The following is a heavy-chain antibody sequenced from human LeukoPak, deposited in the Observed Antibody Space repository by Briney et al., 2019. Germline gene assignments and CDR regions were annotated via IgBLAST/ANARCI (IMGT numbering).Heavy chain of an antibody. V-gene: IGHV3-21*01. CDR2: ISSSSSYI. CDR1: GSTFSSYS. D-gene: IGHD6-19*01. CDR3: ARTPYSGGWHNFAS. Sequence: GGSLRLSCAASGSTFSSYSMNWVRQAPGKGLEWVSSISSSSSYIYYADSVKGRFTISRDNAKNSLYLQMNSLRAEDTAVYYCARTPYSGGWHNFASWGQGTLVTVSS. J-gene: IGHJ4*02.